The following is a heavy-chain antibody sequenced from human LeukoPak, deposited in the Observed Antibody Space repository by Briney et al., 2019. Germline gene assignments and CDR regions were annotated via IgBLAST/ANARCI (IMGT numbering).Heavy chain of an antibody. V-gene: IGHV3-48*01. CDR2: ISSSSSTI. D-gene: IGHD6-19*01. CDR3: ARDSSPEQWLVPFDY. CDR1: GFTFSSYS. J-gene: IGHJ4*02. Sequence: GGSLRLSCAASGFTFSSYSMNWVRQAPGKGLEWVSYISSSSSTIYYADSVKGRFTISRDNAKNSLYLQMNSLRAEDTAVYYCARDSSPEQWLVPFDYWGQGTLVTVPS.